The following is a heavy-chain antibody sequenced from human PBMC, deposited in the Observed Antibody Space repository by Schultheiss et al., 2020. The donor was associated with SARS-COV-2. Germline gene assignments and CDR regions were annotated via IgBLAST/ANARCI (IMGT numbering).Heavy chain of an antibody. D-gene: IGHD3-22*01. CDR2: IWYDGSNK. Sequence: GGSLRLSCSASGFTFSSYAMHWVRQAPGKGLEWVAVIWYDGSNKYYADSVKGRFTISRDNSKNTLYLQMNSLKTEDTAVYYCTTGPSLYYYDSSGDAFDIWGQGTMVTVSS. CDR3: TTGPSLYYYDSSGDAFDI. CDR1: GFTFSSYA. J-gene: IGHJ3*02. V-gene: IGHV3-33*08.